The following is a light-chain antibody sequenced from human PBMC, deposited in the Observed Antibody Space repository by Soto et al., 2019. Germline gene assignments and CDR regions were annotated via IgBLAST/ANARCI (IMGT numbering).Light chain of an antibody. J-gene: IGKJ5*01. CDR3: QQYSNWPLSIT. CDR1: ETISTN. Sequence: IVLTQSPATLSVSPGERATLSCRATETISTNLAWFQRKPGQPPRLLIYGSSTRATGVPDRFSGSGSGTEFTLIISSLQSEDVALYYCQQYSNWPLSITCGQGTRLEIK. CDR2: GSS. V-gene: IGKV3-15*01.